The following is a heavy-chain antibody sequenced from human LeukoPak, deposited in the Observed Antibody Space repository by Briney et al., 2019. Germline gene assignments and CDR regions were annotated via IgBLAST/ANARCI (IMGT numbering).Heavy chain of an antibody. Sequence: GASEKVSCKASGYTFTGYYMHWVRQAPGQGLEWMGWINPNSGGTNYAQKFQGRVTMTRDTSITTAYMELTSLRSDDTAVYYCARDLFYSVSGTYYNVGRVFNYWGQGTLVTVSS. V-gene: IGHV1-2*02. J-gene: IGHJ4*02. CDR2: INPNSGGT. CDR3: ARDLFYSVSGTYYNVGRVFNY. CDR1: GYTFTGYY. D-gene: IGHD3-10*01.